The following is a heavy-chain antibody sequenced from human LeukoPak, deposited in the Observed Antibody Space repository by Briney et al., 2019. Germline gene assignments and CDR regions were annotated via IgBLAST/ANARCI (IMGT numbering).Heavy chain of an antibody. D-gene: IGHD5-24*01. Sequence: GGSLRLSCAASGFTFTSYTMSWVRQAPGKGLEWVSAISGSGGTTYYADSVKGWFTISRDNSKNMLYLQMNSLRAEDTAVYYCAKSNGVDRNGYNSDYFDYWGQGTLVTVSS. CDR3: AKSNGVDRNGYNSDYFDY. CDR2: ISGSGGTT. CDR1: GFTFTSYT. J-gene: IGHJ4*02. V-gene: IGHV3-23*01.